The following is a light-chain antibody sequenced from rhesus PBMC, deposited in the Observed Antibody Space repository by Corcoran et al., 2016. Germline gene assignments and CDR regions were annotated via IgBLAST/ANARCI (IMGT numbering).Light chain of an antibody. CDR2: GVS. J-gene: IGLJ1*01. Sequence: APTQSHSVYGSPGQSVAISCTGTNSDIGYYNRVSWYQQHPGKAPQLMIYGVSSRPSGVSDRFSGSKSGNTASLAISGLQAEDEADYYCSSVASSCTYIFGSGTRLTVL. CDR3: SSVASSCTYI. CDR1: NSDIGYYNR. V-gene: IGLV2-13*03.